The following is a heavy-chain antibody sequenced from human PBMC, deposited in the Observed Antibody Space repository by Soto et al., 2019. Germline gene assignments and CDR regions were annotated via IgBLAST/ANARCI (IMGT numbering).Heavy chain of an antibody. CDR3: AHGRVLSHAEFFQH. CDR2: IYWDDDK. V-gene: IGHV2-5*02. D-gene: IGHD1-26*01. J-gene: IGHJ1*01. Sequence: QITLKESGPTLVKPTQTLTLTCTFSGFSLSTSGVGVGWIRQPPGRALEWLALIYWDDDKRYSPSLKTRLTITQDTSKNQVVLTMTNMDPVDTATYYCAHGRVLSHAEFFQHWGQGTLVTVSS. CDR1: GFSLSTSGVG.